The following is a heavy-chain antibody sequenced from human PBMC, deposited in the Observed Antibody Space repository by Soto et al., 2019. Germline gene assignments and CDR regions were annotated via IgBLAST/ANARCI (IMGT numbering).Heavy chain of an antibody. CDR1: GGTFSSYA. CDR2: IIPIFGTA. J-gene: IGHJ4*02. Sequence: QVQLVQSGAEVKKPGSSVKVSCKASGGTFSSYAISWVRQAPGQGLEWMGGIIPIFGTANYAQKFQGRVTITADESTSTAYMELSSLRSEDTAVYYCARRPAIYYDSSGYYYFDYWGQGTLVTVSS. D-gene: IGHD3-22*01. V-gene: IGHV1-69*12. CDR3: ARRPAIYYDSSGYYYFDY.